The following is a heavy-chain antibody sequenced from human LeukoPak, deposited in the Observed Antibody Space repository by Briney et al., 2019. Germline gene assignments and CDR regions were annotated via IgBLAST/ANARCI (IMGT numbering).Heavy chain of an antibody. CDR3: AKLYGGNYFDY. Sequence: GGSLRLSCAASGFTFSSYAMSWVRQAPGKGLEWVSAISGSGGSTYYADSVKGRFTISRDNSKNTLYLQVNSLRSEDPAVYYCAKLYGGNYFDYWGQGTLVTVSS. CDR1: GFTFSSYA. V-gene: IGHV3-23*01. D-gene: IGHD4-23*01. J-gene: IGHJ4*02. CDR2: ISGSGGST.